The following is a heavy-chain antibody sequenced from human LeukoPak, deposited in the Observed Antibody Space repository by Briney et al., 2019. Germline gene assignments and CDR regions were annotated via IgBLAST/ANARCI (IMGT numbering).Heavy chain of an antibody. J-gene: IGHJ4*02. CDR1: GFTFSSYG. Sequence: GGSLRLSCAASGFTFSSYGMHWVRQAPGKGLEWVAVISYDGSNKYYADSVKGRFTISRDNSKNTLYLQMNSLRAEDTAVYYCARDTYYYDSSGYSVIDYWGQGTLVTVSS. CDR2: ISYDGSNK. V-gene: IGHV3-30*03. D-gene: IGHD3-22*01. CDR3: ARDTYYYDSSGYSVIDY.